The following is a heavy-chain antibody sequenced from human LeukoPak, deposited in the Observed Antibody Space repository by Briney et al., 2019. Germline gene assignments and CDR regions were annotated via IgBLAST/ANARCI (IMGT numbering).Heavy chain of an antibody. V-gene: IGHV4-34*01. J-gene: IGHJ6*03. CDR1: GGSFSGYY. D-gene: IGHD5-18*01. Sequence: SETLSLTCAVYGGSFSGYYWSWIHQPPGKGLEWIGEINHSGSTNYNPSLKSRVTISVDTSKNQFSLKLSSVTAADTAVYYCARPIRGYSYGYSRYYMDVWGKGTTVTISS. CDR3: ARPIRGYSYGYSRYYMDV. CDR2: INHSGST.